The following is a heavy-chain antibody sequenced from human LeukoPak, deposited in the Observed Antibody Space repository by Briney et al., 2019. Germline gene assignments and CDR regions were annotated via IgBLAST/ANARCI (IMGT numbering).Heavy chain of an antibody. CDR1: GFTFSSYW. CDR2: IKHNGDEL. J-gene: IGHJ4*02. V-gene: IGHV3-7*01. CDR3: ARELGTFDS. Sequence: PGGSLRLSCAASGFTFSSYWMTWVRQAPGKGLEWVANIKHNGDELNYVDSVEDRFTISRDNAKNSLYLHMTSLRAEDTAVYYCARELGTFDSWGRGTLVSVSS. D-gene: IGHD3-3*02.